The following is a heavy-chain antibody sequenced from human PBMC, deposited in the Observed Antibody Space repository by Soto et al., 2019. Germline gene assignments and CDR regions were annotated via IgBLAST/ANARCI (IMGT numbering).Heavy chain of an antibody. V-gene: IGHV3-53*01. D-gene: IGHD5-18*01. CDR3: ARDGYSLALNF. J-gene: IGHJ4*02. Sequence: PGGSLRLSCAASGFSVSSYHMSWVRQAPGKGLEWVSGIDSDAKTFYADSVNGRFIISRDNSENTLFLQLNSLRAEDTAVYFCARDGYSLALNFWGPGTLVTVSS. CDR2: IDSDAKT. CDR1: GFSVSSYH.